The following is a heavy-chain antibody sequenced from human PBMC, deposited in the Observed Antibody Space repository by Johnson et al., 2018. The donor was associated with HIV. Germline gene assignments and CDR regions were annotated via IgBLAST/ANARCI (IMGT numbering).Heavy chain of an antibody. V-gene: IGHV3-74*01. CDR1: GFDFSSSW. CDR3: AKRDYYDRSGTRGAFDI. J-gene: IGHJ3*02. Sequence: VQLVESGGGLVQPGGSLRLSCAASGFDFSSSWMHWVRQAPGKGLVWVSGFNWNGGSTRYADSVKGRFTISRDNAKNSLYLQMNSLRVEDTALYYCAKRDYYDRSGTRGAFDIWGQGTMVTVSS. CDR2: FNWNGGST. D-gene: IGHD3-22*01.